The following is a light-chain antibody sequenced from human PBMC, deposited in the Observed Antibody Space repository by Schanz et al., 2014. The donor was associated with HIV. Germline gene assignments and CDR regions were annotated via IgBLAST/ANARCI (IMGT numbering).Light chain of an antibody. CDR1: TSDVGLYTY. V-gene: IGLV2-14*01. Sequence: QSVLTQPASVSGSPGQSITISCTGTTSDVGLYTYVSWYQQHPGKAPKLMIYEVTNRPSGVSNRFSGSKSGNMAYLTISALQAEDEADYYCASYTTSHTVVFGTGTKLTVL. CDR3: ASYTTSHTVV. CDR2: EVT. J-gene: IGLJ1*01.